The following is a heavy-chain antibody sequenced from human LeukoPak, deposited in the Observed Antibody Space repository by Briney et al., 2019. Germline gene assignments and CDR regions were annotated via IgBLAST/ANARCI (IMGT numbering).Heavy chain of an antibody. CDR3: ARHKGYYYDSSGYPRYYFDY. Sequence: GESLKISCKGSKYSFTSYWIGWVRQMPGKGLEWMGMIYPGDSDTRYSPSFQGQVTISADKSISTAYLQWSSLKASDTAMYYCARHKGYYYDSSGYPRYYFDYWGQGTLVTVSS. CDR1: KYSFTSYW. J-gene: IGHJ4*02. D-gene: IGHD3-22*01. V-gene: IGHV5-51*01. CDR2: IYPGDSDT.